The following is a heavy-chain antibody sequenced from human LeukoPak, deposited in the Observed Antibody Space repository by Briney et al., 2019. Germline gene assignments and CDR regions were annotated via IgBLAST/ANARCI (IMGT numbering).Heavy chain of an antibody. CDR1: GGSISSNNYY. J-gene: IGHJ5*02. D-gene: IGHD3-22*01. Sequence: SETLSLTCTVSGGSISSNNYYWSWIRQPPGKGLEWIGEINHSGSTNYNPSLKSRVTISVDTSKNQFSLKLSSVTAADTAVYYCARTSIYYDSSGYRSWGQGTLVTVSS. V-gene: IGHV4-39*07. CDR3: ARTSIYYDSSGYRS. CDR2: INHSGST.